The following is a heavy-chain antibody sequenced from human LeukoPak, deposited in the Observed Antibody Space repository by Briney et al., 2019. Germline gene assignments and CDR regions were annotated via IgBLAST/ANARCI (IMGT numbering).Heavy chain of an antibody. D-gene: IGHD6-19*01. CDR2: IYYGGTT. Sequence: SETLSLTCTVSDGSISSSNYYWAWIRQPPGKGLEWIGSIYYGGTTYYSPSLKSRVTISADSSKNQFSLRLTSVTAADTAVYYCARRGLAVAAYWGQGSLVTVSS. CDR1: DGSISSSNYY. V-gene: IGHV4-39*01. CDR3: ARRGLAVAAY. J-gene: IGHJ4*02.